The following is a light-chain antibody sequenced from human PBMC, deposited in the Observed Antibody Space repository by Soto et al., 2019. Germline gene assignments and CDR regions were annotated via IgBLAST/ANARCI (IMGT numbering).Light chain of an antibody. V-gene: IGKV3-15*01. J-gene: IGKJ2*01. Sequence: EIVMTQSPATLSVSPRERATLSCRASQRISSNLAWYQQKPGQAPRLLIYGAYTRATGIPERFSGSGSGTGFTLTFSSLQSEDFAVYYCQQYNNWHPAYTFGQGTKVDIK. CDR2: GAY. CDR1: QRISSN. CDR3: QQYNNWHPAYT.